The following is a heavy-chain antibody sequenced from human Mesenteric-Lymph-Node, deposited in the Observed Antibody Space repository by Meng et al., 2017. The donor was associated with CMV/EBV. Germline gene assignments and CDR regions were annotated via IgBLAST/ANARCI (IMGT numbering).Heavy chain of an antibody. V-gene: IGHV4-59*01. CDR3: ASGGAYCGGDCYSADY. D-gene: IGHD2-21*01. Sequence: ESLKISCTVSGGSISSYYWSWIRQPPGKGLEWIGYIYYSGNTNYNPSLTSRVTISVDTSKNQFSLKLSSVTAADTAVYYCASGGAYCGGDCYSADYWGQGTLVTVSS. J-gene: IGHJ4*02. CDR1: GGSISSYY. CDR2: IYYSGNT.